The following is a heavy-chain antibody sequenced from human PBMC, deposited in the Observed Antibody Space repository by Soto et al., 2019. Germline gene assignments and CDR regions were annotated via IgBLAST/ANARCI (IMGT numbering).Heavy chain of an antibody. V-gene: IGHV1-69*02. CDR1: GGTFSSYT. Sequence: GASVKVSCKASGGTFSSYTISWVRQAPGQGLEWMGRIIPILGIANYAQKFQGRVTITADKSTSTAYMELSSLRSEDTAVYYCAKTPYYYDSSGHNDAFDIWGQGTMVTVSS. CDR2: IIPILGIA. CDR3: AKTPYYYDSSGHNDAFDI. J-gene: IGHJ3*02. D-gene: IGHD3-22*01.